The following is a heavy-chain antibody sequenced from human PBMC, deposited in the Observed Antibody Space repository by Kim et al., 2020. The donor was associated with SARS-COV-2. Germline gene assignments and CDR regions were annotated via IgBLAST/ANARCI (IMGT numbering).Heavy chain of an antibody. CDR3: ARASGRNYYYGLDV. CDR1: GYTFAIYW. Sequence: GESLKISCKVSGYTFAIYWIGWVRQMPGKGLEWMGIIYPSDSDTRYSPSFQGQVTISADLSIGTAYLQWSSLRASDTAIYYCARASGRNYYYGLDVWGQGTTITVSS. CDR2: IYPSDSDT. V-gene: IGHV5-51*01. J-gene: IGHJ6*02.